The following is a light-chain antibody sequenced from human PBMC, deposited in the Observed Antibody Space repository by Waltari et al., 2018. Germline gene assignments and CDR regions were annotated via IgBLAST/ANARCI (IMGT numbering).Light chain of an antibody. CDR1: QSVSRT. J-gene: IGKJ1*01. CDR2: DAS. CDR3: QKDGTLPAT. Sequence: EVMLTQSPGTLSLSPGERATLSCRASQSVSRTLAWYQQKPGQAPRLLIYDASRRATGIPDMFSGSGSGTDFSLTISRLEPEDFAVYYCQKDGTLPATFGQGTKVEIK. V-gene: IGKV3-20*01.